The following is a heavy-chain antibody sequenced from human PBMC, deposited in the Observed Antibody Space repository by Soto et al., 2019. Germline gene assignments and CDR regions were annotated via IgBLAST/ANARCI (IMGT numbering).Heavy chain of an antibody. CDR3: ASVPPPAYGYLDY. J-gene: IGHJ4*02. CDR2: IIPILGIA. D-gene: IGHD2-2*01. CDR1: GGTFSSYT. V-gene: IGHV1-69*02. Sequence: QVQLVQSGAEVKKPGSSVKVSCKASGGTFSSYTISWVRQAPGQGLEWMGRIIPILGIANYAQKFQGRVTITADKPRRTAYMERGSLRSEERAVYYWASVPPPAYGYLDYWGQGTLVTVSS.